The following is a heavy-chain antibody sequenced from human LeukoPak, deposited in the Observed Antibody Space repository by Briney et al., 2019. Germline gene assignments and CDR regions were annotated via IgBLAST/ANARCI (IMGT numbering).Heavy chain of an antibody. D-gene: IGHD2-8*01. J-gene: IGHJ2*01. CDR2: IYYSGST. CDR1: GGSISSGDYY. CDR3: ARGLSNIVLMVYANSYWYFDL. V-gene: IGHV4-30-4*01. Sequence: SETLSLTCTVSGGSISSGDYYWSWIRQPPGKGLEWIGYIYYSGSTYYNPSLKSRVTISVDTSKNQLSLKLSSVTAADTAVYYCARGLSNIVLMVYANSYWYFDLWGRGTLVTVSS.